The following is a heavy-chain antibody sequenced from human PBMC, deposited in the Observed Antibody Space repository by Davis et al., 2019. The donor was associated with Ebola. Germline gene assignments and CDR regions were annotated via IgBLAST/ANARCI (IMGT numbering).Heavy chain of an antibody. V-gene: IGHV4-4*07. CDR3: VRDGCPGGSCYCGDY. CDR2: IYTSGRT. J-gene: IGHJ4*02. D-gene: IGHD2-15*01. Sequence: PSETLSLTCNVSGDAITNYYWSWIRLPAGKGLEWIGRIYTSGRTNYNPSLKSRVTMSVDTSTNQFSLRLSSVTAADTAVYYCVRDGCPGGSCYCGDYWGQGTLVTVSS. CDR1: GDAITNYY.